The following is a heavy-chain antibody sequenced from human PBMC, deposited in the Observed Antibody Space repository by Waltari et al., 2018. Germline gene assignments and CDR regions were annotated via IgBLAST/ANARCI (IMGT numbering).Heavy chain of an antibody. CDR3: AKSRGFEY. V-gene: IGHV3-7*01. Sequence: EVQLVESGGGLFQPGGSLSLSCGASGLTFSRYWMSWVRQTPGKGLEWVANINYDGSHKYYVDSVKGRFTISRDNAKNSVYLQMNSLRVEDTAVYYCAKSRGFEYWGQGTLITVSS. D-gene: IGHD2-2*01. J-gene: IGHJ4*02. CDR2: INYDGSHK. CDR1: GLTFSRYW.